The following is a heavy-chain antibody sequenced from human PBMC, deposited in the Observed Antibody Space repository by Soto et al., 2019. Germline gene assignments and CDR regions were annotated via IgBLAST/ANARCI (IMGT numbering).Heavy chain of an antibody. J-gene: IGHJ4*02. CDR3: ARDLRIAAAAPINY. CDR2: IGPYKAST. Sequence: GXSGKVSCKTSVYSFFSHGISWVRQAPGRGLEWLAWIGPYKASTRYSQRVQGRVTVTTDTSTSTAYMELRSLRSDDTAVYYCARDLRIAAAAPINYWGQGTLVTVSS. V-gene: IGHV1-18*04. CDR1: VYSFFSHG. D-gene: IGHD6-13*01.